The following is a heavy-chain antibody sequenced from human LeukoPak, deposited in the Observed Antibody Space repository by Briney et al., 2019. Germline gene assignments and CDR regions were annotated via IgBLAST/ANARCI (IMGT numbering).Heavy chain of an antibody. D-gene: IGHD6-13*01. Sequence: GGSPRLSCAASGFTFSSYWIHWVRQAPGKGLAWVSRVNSDGSTTTYADSVRGRFTISRDNAKNTVYLQMNSLRAEDTGVYYCARTTYTSSRFDFWGQGTLVTVSS. CDR3: ARTTYTSSRFDF. J-gene: IGHJ4*02. CDR1: GFTFSSYW. V-gene: IGHV3-74*03. CDR2: VNSDGSTT.